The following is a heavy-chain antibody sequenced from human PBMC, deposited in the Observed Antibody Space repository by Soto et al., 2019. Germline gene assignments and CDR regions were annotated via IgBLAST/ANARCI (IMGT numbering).Heavy chain of an antibody. D-gene: IGHD4-17*01. CDR1: GFTFSSYA. CDR2: ISGSGGST. V-gene: IGHV3-23*01. Sequence: GGSLRLSCAASGFTFSSYAMSWVRQAPGKGLEWVSAISGSGGSTYYADSVKGRFTISRDNSKNTLYLQMNSLRAEDTAVYYCAKVLPLYGDYGGTVDPWGQGTLVTVSS. J-gene: IGHJ5*02. CDR3: AKVLPLYGDYGGTVDP.